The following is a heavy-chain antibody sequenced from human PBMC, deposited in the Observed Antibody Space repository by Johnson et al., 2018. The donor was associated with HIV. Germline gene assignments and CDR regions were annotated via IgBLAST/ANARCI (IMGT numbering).Heavy chain of an antibody. V-gene: IGHV3-53*01. CDR2: IYSGGST. J-gene: IGHJ3*02. CDR3: AKDRIAVAGNDAFDI. D-gene: IGHD6-19*01. Sequence: VQLVESGGGLIQPGGSLRLSCAASGFTVSSNYMSWVRQAPGKGLEWVSVIYSGGSTYYADSVKGRFTISRDNSKNTLYLQMNSLRAEDTAVYYCAKDRIAVAGNDAFDIWGQGTMVTVSS. CDR1: GFTVSSNY.